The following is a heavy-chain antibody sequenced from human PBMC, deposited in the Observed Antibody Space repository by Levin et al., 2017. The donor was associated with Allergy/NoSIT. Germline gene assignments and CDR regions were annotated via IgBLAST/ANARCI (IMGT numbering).Heavy chain of an antibody. Sequence: GESLKISCAASGFTFSDYYMSWIRQAPGKGLEWVSSISSSSSYIYYADSVKGRFTISRDNAQNSLYLQMISLRAEDTAVYYCARGGVYNYGSDYWGQGTLVTVSS. V-gene: IGHV3-11*06. D-gene: IGHD5-18*01. J-gene: IGHJ4*02. CDR3: ARGGVYNYGSDY. CDR2: ISSSSSYI. CDR1: GFTFSDYY.